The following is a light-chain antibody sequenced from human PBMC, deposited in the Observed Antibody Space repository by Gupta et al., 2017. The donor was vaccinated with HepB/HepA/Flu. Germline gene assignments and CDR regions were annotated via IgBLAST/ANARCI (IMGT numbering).Light chain of an antibody. CDR1: SGHSDYA. Sequence: QLVLTQSPSASASLGASVKLTCTLSSGHSDYAIAWHQQRPEKGPRYLMKVKTDGSHKRGDGIPDRFSGSSSGAERYLTISSLQSEDEADYYCQTWDTGIRVFGGGTKLTVL. J-gene: IGLJ3*02. CDR3: QTWDTGIRV. V-gene: IGLV4-69*01. CDR2: VKTDGSH.